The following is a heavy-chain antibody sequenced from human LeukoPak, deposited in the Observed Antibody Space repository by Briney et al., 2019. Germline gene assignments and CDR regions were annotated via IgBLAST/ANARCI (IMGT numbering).Heavy chain of an antibody. Sequence: PGGSLRLSCAASGFTFSSYAMSWVRQAPGKGLEWVSAISGSGGSTYYADSVKGRFTISRDNAKNSLHLQMNSLRAEDTAVYYCARDSISLGQAFDFWGQGTMVTVSS. CDR3: ARDSISLGQAFDF. CDR2: ISGSGGST. J-gene: IGHJ3*01. D-gene: IGHD3-3*02. CDR1: GFTFSSYA. V-gene: IGHV3-23*01.